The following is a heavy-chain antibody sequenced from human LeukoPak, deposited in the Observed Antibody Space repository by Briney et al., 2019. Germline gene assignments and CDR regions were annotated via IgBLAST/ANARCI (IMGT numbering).Heavy chain of an antibody. CDR3: ARSHYCTGGSCYSAIWFDP. J-gene: IGHJ5*02. Sequence: SQTLSLTCTVSGGPISSGSYYWSWIRQPAGKGLEWIGRIHTSGSTNYNPSLKSRVTISVDTSKNQFSLKLSSVTAADTAVYYCARSHYCTGGSCYSAIWFDPWGQGTLVTVSS. D-gene: IGHD2-15*01. CDR1: GGPISSGSYY. V-gene: IGHV4-61*02. CDR2: IHTSGST.